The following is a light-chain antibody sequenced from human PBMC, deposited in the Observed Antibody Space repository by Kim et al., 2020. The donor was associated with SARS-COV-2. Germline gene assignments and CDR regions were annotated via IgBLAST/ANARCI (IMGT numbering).Light chain of an antibody. V-gene: IGLV4-69*01. CDR2: VNSDGSH. CDR1: SGYSSHA. J-gene: IGLJ2*01. CDR3: QTWGPGSVV. Sequence: QPVLTQSPSASSSLGASVKLSCTMSSGYSSHAIAWHQQQPEKGPRYLMKVNSDGSHSKGDGIPDRFCGSHSGNESYLTISSLQSDDEADYYCQTWGPGSVVFGGGTQLTVL.